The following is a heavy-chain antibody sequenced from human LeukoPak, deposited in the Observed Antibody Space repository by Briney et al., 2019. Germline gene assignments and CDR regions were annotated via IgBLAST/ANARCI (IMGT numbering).Heavy chain of an antibody. CDR2: ISGSGGST. J-gene: IGHJ3*02. D-gene: IGHD2-21*01. CDR3: ATSMAQDVDAFHI. V-gene: IGHV3-23*01. CDR1: GFTFSSYG. Sequence: GGSLRLSCAASGFTFSSYGMSWVRQAPGKGLEWVSAISGSGGSTYYADSVKGRFTISRDNSKNTLYLQMNNLRAEDTAMFYCATSMAQDVDAFHIWGQGTMVTVSS.